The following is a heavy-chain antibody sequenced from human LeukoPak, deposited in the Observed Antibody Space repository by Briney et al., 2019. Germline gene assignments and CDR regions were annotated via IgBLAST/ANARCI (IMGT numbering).Heavy chain of an antibody. CDR3: ARIDILTGYYSGY. CDR1: GYTFTGYY. D-gene: IGHD3-9*01. Sequence: GASVKVSCKASGYTFTGYYMHWVRQAPGQGLEWMGWINPSSGGTNYAQKFQGRVTMTRDTSISTAYMELSRLRSDDTAVYYCARIDILTGYYSGYWGQGTLVTVSS. J-gene: IGHJ4*02. V-gene: IGHV1-2*02. CDR2: INPSSGGT.